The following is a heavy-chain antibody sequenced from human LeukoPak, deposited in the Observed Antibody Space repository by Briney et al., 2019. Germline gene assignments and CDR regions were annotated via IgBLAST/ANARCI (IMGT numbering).Heavy chain of an antibody. CDR2: IYPDDSGS. Sequence: GGSLRLSCAASGFTFSRYWMHWVRQAPGEGLVWVSRIYPDDSGSSYADSVKGRFTISRDNAKNTLWLQMNSLRADDTAVYYCAGVRAGANRAFDVWGQGTVVAVSS. CDR1: GFTFSRYW. D-gene: IGHD4/OR15-4a*01. V-gene: IGHV3-74*01. CDR3: AGVRAGANRAFDV. J-gene: IGHJ3*01.